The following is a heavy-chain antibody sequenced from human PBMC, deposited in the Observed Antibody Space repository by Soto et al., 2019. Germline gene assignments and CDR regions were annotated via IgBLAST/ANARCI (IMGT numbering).Heavy chain of an antibody. CDR2: IYHSGST. D-gene: IGHD1-26*01. J-gene: IGHJ6*02. V-gene: IGHV4-38-2*02. CDR3: ARDPRREEGYGMDV. Sequence: SETLSLTCAVSGYSISSGYYWGWIRQPPGKGLEWIGSIYHSGSTYYNPSLKSRVTISVDTSKNQFSLKLSSVTAADTAVYYCARDPRREEGYGMDVWGQGTTVTVSS. CDR1: GYSISSGYY.